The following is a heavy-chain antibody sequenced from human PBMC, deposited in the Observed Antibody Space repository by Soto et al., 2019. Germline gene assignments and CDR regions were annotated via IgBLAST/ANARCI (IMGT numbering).Heavy chain of an antibody. D-gene: IGHD6-13*01. V-gene: IGHV4-31*03. J-gene: IGHJ6*02. CDR3: SRDRVGDSGSRYYYCVMDV. CDR1: GGSISSGGYY. Sequence: QVQLQESGPGLVKPSQTLSLTCTVSGGSISSGGYYWSWIRQHPGKGLERIGYIYYSGSTYYNPSLKRRVTISVDTSKNQFSLKLSSVTAADTAVYYCSRDRVGDSGSRYYYCVMDVWGQGTTVTVSS. CDR2: IYYSGST.